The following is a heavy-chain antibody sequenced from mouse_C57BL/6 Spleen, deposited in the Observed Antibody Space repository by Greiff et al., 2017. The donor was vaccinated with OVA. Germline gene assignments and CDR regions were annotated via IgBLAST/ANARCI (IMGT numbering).Heavy chain of an antibody. CDR3: AKKGDYDYDDVLAY. CDR1: GFSLTSYG. CDR2: IWRGGST. D-gene: IGHD2-4*01. J-gene: IGHJ3*01. Sequence: VQGVESGPGLVQPSQSLSITCTVSGFSLTSYGVHWVRQSPGKGLEWLGVIWRGGSTDYNAAFMSRLSITKDNSKSQVFFKMNSLQADDTAIYYCAKKGDYDYDDVLAYWGQGTLVTVSA. V-gene: IGHV2-5*01.